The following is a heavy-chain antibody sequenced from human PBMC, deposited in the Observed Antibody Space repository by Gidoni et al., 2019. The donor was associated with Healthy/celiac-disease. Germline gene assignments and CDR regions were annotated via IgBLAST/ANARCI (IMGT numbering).Heavy chain of an antibody. CDR2: ISYDGSNK. CDR1: GFTFSSYG. J-gene: IGHJ4*02. CDR3: ARNGRHAIADYYFDY. D-gene: IGHD6-13*01. Sequence: QVQLVESGGGVVQPGRSLRLSCAASGFTFSSYGMHWVRQAPGKGLEWVAVISYDGSNKYYADSVKGRFTISRDNSKNTLYLQMNSLRAEDTAVYYCARNGRHAIADYYFDYWGQGTLVTVSS. V-gene: IGHV3-30*03.